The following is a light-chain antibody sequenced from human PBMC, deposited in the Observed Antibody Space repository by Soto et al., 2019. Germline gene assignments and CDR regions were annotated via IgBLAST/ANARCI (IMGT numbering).Light chain of an antibody. CDR3: QSYAGSLSGCV. Sequence: QSALAQPPSASGSPGQSVTISCTGTSSDVGGYNYVSWYQQHPGKAPKLMIYEVSKRPSGVPDRFSGSKSGTSASLAITGLQAEDEADYYCQSYAGSLSGCVFGTGTKVTVL. J-gene: IGLJ1*01. V-gene: IGLV2-8*01. CDR1: SSDVGGYNY. CDR2: EVS.